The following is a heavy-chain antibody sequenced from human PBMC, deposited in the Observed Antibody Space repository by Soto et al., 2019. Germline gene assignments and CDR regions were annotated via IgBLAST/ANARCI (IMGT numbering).Heavy chain of an antibody. CDR1: GFTFSNYW. CDR3: ARALDGDFVLYD. Sequence: EVQLVESGGGLVQPGGSLRLSCAASGFTFSNYWIHWVRQAPGKGLVWVSRINSDASATGYADSVRGRFTISRDNAKDTLYLQMNSLRADDTAVYSCARALDGDFVLYDWGQGTLVTVSS. D-gene: IGHD4-17*01. CDR2: INSDASAT. J-gene: IGHJ4*02. V-gene: IGHV3-74*01.